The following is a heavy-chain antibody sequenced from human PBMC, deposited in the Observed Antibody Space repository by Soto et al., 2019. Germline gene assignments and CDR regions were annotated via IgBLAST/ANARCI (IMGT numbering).Heavy chain of an antibody. Sequence: SETLSHPCTVSGYSIKSDDYLGWIRQPPGQGLEWVASIYHSVRTFYTPSLRSRVPISLDASMNSFSLWLCAVPAADTAMYYCAIKPCDASGRKSLCGSW. J-gene: IGHJ5*01. CDR2: IYHSVRT. CDR1: GYSIKSDDY. V-gene: IGHV4-38-2*02. CDR3: AIKPCDASGRKSLCGS. D-gene: IGHD3-10*01.